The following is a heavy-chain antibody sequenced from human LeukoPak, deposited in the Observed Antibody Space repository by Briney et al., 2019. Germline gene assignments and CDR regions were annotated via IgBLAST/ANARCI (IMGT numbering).Heavy chain of an antibody. CDR1: GFTFTSSA. CDR3: AAHDSSTWVDAFDI. V-gene: IGHV1-58*02. CDR2: IVVGSGNT. D-gene: IGHD3-22*01. Sequence: ASVKVSCKASGFTFTSSAMQWVRQARGQRLELIGWIVVGSGNTNYAQKFQERVTIIRDMSTSTAYMELSGLRSEDTAVYYCAAHDSSTWVDAFDIWGQGTMVTVSS. J-gene: IGHJ3*02.